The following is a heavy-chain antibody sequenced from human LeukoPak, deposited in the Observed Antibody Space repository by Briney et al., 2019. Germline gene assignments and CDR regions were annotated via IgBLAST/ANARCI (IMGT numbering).Heavy chain of an antibody. D-gene: IGHD6-13*01. CDR3: AKGVSSWYTGVIDY. Sequence: PGRSLRLSCAASGFTFDDYAMHWVRQAPGKGLEWVSGISWNSGSIGYADSVKGRFTISRDNAKNSLYLQMNSLRAEDTALYYSAKGVSSWYTGVIDYWGQGTLVTVSS. J-gene: IGHJ4*02. V-gene: IGHV3-9*01. CDR1: GFTFDDYA. CDR2: ISWNSGSI.